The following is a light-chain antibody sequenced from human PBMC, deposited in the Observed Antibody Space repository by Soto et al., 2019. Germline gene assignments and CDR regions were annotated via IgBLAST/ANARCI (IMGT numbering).Light chain of an antibody. J-gene: IGLJ2*01. CDR1: SSNIGSNV. V-gene: IGLV1-44*01. Sequence: QSVLTQPPSASGNPGQRVTISCSGSSSNIGSNVVNWYQQFPGTAPKLLMYSNNQRPSGVPDRFSGSKSGTSASLAISGLQSEDEADYYCAAWDDSLNGPVFGGGTKLTVL. CDR3: AAWDDSLNGPV. CDR2: SNN.